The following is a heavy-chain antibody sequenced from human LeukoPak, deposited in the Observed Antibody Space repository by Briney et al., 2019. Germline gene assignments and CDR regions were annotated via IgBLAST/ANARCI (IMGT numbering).Heavy chain of an antibody. CDR2: ISGSGGST. J-gene: IGHJ6*03. CDR3: ARDPEYGRVYYYYYMDV. CDR1: GFTFSSYA. V-gene: IGHV3-23*01. D-gene: IGHD2/OR15-2a*01. Sequence: GGSLRLSCAASGFTFSSYAMSWVRQAPGKGLEWVSAISGSGGSTYYADSVKGRFTISRDNSKNTLYLQMNSLRAEDTAVYYCARDPEYGRVYYYYYMDVWGKGTTVTVSS.